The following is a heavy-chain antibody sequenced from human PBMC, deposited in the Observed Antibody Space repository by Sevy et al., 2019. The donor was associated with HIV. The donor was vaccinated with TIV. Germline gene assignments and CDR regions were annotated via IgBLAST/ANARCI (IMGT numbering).Heavy chain of an antibody. CDR3: ARDLEYTSSYYKGGYYFDS. CDR2: INPNSGGT. V-gene: IGHV1-2*02. J-gene: IGHJ4*02. D-gene: IGHD3-10*01. CDR1: GYTFTGYF. Sequence: ASVKVSCKASGYTFTGYFIHWVRQAPGQGLEWMGWINPNSGGTNYAQKFQGRVTMTRDTSISTAYMELSRLRSHDTAVYYCARDLEYTSSYYKGGYYFDSWGQGTLVTVSS.